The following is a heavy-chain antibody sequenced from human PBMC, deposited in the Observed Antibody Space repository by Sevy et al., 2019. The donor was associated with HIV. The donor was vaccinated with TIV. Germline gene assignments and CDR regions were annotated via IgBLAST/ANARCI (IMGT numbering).Heavy chain of an antibody. CDR3: ARDREDYGDYWFDP. CDR2: IYYSGST. V-gene: IGHV4-59*01. D-gene: IGHD4-17*01. J-gene: IGHJ5*02. Sequence: SETLSLTCTVSGGSISSYYWSWIRQPPGKGLEWIGYIYYSGSTNYNPSLKSRVTTSVDTSKNQFSLKLSSVTAADTAVYYCARDREDYGDYWFDPWGQGTLVTVSS. CDR1: GGSISSYY.